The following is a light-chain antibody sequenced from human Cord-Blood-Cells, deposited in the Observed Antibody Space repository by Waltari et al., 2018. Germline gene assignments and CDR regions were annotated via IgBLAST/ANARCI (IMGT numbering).Light chain of an antibody. J-gene: IGLJ2*01. Sequence: QSALTQPASVSGSPGQAITISCTGTSRDVGSYNLVSWYQQHPGKAPKLMIHEGSKRPSGVSNRFSGSKSGNTASLTISGLQAEDEADYYCCSYAGSSTVVFGGGTKLTVL. CDR2: EGS. CDR1: SRDVGSYNL. CDR3: CSYAGSSTVV. V-gene: IGLV2-23*01.